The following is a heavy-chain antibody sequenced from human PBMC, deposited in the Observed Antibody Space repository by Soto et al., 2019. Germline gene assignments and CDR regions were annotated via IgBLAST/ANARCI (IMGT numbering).Heavy chain of an antibody. J-gene: IGHJ5*02. CDR1: GYTFTSYD. V-gene: IGHV1-8*01. CDR2: MNPNSGNT. CDR3: ARHATLYCSGGSCYGFYPSGP. D-gene: IGHD2-15*01. Sequence: ASVKVSCKSSGYTFTSYDINWVRQATGQGLEWMGWMNPNSGNTGYAQKFQGRVTMTRNTSISTAYMELSSLRSEDTAVYYCARHATLYCSGGSCYGFYPSGPRGQGTLVTVSS.